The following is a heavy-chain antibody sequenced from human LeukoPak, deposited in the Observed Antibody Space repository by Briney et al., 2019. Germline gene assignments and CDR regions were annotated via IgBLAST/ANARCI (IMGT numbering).Heavy chain of an antibody. CDR3: ARRFKGESRYCSSTSCPGAHINYDAFDI. V-gene: IGHV5-51*01. CDR2: IYPGDSDT. D-gene: IGHD2-2*01. J-gene: IGHJ3*02. CDR1: GYSFTSYW. Sequence: GESLKISCKGSGYSFTSYWIGWVRQMPGKGLEWMGIIYPGDSDTRYSPSFQGQVTISADKSISTAYLQWSSLKASDTAMYYCARRFKGESRYCSSTSCPGAHINYDAFDIWGQGTMVTVSS.